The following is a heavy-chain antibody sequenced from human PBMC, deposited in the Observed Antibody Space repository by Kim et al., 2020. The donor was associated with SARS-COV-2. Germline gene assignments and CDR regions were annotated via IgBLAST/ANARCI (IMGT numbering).Heavy chain of an antibody. J-gene: IGHJ6*02. Sequence: IYYADSVKGRFTISKDNAKNSHYLHKDSLRAADTAIYYCTRDSAAHYGMDVWGQGTTVTVSS. CDR2: I. V-gene: IGHV3-48*03. CDR3: TRDSAAHYGMDV.